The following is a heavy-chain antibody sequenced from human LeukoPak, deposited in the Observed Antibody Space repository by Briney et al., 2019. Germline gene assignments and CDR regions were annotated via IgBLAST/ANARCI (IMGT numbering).Heavy chain of an antibody. D-gene: IGHD3-10*01. CDR3: ARTPYGSGSSPPTYYGMDV. V-gene: IGHV1-24*01. CDR2: FDPEDGET. J-gene: IGHJ6*02. Sequence: ASVKVSCKVSGYTLTELSMHWVRQAPGKGLEWMGGFDPEDGETIYAQKFQGRVTMTEDTSTDTAYMELSSLRSDDTAVYYCARTPYGSGSSPPTYYGMDVWGQGTTVTVSS. CDR1: GYTLTELS.